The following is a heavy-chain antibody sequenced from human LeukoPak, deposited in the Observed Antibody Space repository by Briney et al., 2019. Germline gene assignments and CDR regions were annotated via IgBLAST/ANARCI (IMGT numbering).Heavy chain of an antibody. V-gene: IGHV3-21*01. CDR3: ATDGEPGDDAFDI. Sequence: GGSLRLSCAASGFTFSSYSMNWVRQAPGKGLEWVSSISSSSSYIYYADSVKGRFTISRDNAKNSLYLQMNSLRAEDTAVYYCATDGEPGDDAFDIWGQGTMVTVSS. CDR2: ISSSSSYI. J-gene: IGHJ3*02. D-gene: IGHD1-14*01. CDR1: GFTFSSYS.